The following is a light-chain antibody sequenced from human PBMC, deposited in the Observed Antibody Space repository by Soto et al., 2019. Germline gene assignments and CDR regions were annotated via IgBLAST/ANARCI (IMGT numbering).Light chain of an antibody. CDR2: VAS. CDR3: QQYNNSRPIT. Sequence: KSQSSDTLSXXLGEXDTLXXRXSQSVNSKLAWYQERPVQAPILLIYVASTRATGIPARFTGSGSGTEFNLTISSMQSGDFAVYYCQQYNNSRPITFGHGSRLEI. V-gene: IGKV3-15*01. CDR1: QSVNSK. J-gene: IGKJ5*01.